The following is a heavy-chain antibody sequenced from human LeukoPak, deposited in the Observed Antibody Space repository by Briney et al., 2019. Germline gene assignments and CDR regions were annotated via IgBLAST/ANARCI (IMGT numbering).Heavy chain of an antibody. CDR1: GDSVSSNSAT. J-gene: IGHJ3*02. Sequence: SQTLSLTCAISGDSVSSNSATWNCIRPSPSRGLEWLGRTYYISKWYNDYAVSVKSRITINPDTSKNQFSLQLNSVTPEDTAVYFCARDQSWTTGFDIWSQGTVVTVSS. CDR3: ARDQSWTTGFDI. CDR2: TYYISKWYN. V-gene: IGHV6-1*01. D-gene: IGHD2-8*02.